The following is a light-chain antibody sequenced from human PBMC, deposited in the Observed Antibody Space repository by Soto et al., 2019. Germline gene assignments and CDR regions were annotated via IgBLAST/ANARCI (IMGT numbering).Light chain of an antibody. CDR1: SSNIGAGYD. CDR2: GNN. J-gene: IGLJ1*01. CDR3: QSYDSSLGGSNV. Sequence: QSVLTQPPSVSGAPGQRVTISCTGSSSNIGAGYDVHWYQQLPGTAPKLLIYGNNNPPSGVPDRFSGSKSGTSASLAITGLQAEDEADYYCQSYDSSLGGSNVFGTGTKLTVL. V-gene: IGLV1-40*01.